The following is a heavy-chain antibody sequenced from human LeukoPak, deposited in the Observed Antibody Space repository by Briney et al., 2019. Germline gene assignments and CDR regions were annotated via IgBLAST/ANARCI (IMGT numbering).Heavy chain of an antibody. CDR2: LGSDGRT. V-gene: IGHV3-23*01. Sequence: PGGSLRLSCAASGFAASGFTFSTFGMHWVRQAPGKGLEWVSGLGSDGRTHYADSVKGRFTISRDHSKNTVYLQMNSLRAEDTALYYCAKDILGWSFDCWGQGTLVTVSS. J-gene: IGHJ4*02. CDR1: GFAASGFTFSTFG. CDR3: AKDILGWSFDC.